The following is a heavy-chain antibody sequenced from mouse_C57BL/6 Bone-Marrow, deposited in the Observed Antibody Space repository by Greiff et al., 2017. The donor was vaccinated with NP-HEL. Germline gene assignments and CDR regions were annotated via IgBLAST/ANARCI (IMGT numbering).Heavy chain of an antibody. CDR2: INPGSGGT. CDR3: ARGDGNYAYFDY. V-gene: IGHV1-54*01. CDR1: GYAFTNYL. Sequence: VQLQQSGAELVRPGTSVKVSCKASGYAFTNYLIEWVKQRPGQGLEWIGVINPGSGGTNYNEKFKGKATLTADKSSSTAYMQLSSLTSEDSAVYFCARGDGNYAYFDYWGQGTTLTVSS. D-gene: IGHD2-1*01. J-gene: IGHJ2*01.